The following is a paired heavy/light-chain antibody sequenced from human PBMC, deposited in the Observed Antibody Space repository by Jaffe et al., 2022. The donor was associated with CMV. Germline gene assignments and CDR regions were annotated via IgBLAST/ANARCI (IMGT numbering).Light chain of an antibody. Sequence: EIVMTQSPATLSVSPGERVTLSCRASQSVTDNLAWYQQKPGQAPRLLIYGASTRATGIPARFSGSGSGTEFNLTISSLQSEDFVVYYCQQYNNWPLTFGGGTKVEIK. J-gene: IGKJ4*01. V-gene: IGKV3-15*01. CDR2: GAS. CDR1: QSVTDN. CDR3: QQYNNWPLT.
Heavy chain of an antibody. CDR3: ARGVSSGWYRPHLLY. CDR2: IIPIYRAA. V-gene: IGHV1-69*01. Sequence: QVQLVQSGAEVRKPGSSVKVSCKASGGTFNTYAISWVRQAPGQGLEWMGGIIPIYRAANYAQKFQGRVTFTADESTTTAYMELSSLTSEDTAVFYCARGVSSGWYRPHLLYWGQGTLVTVSS. D-gene: IGHD6-19*01. J-gene: IGHJ4*02. CDR1: GGTFNTYA.